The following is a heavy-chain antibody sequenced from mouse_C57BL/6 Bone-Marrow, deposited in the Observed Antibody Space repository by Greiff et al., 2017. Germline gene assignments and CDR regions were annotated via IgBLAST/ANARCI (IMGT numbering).Heavy chain of an antibody. CDR3: ARETDFITTVGRFAY. Sequence: QVQLQQSGAELVRPGTSVKVSCKASGYAFTNYLIEWVQQRPGQGLEWIGVINPGSGGTNYNEKFKGKATLTADKSSSTAYMQLSSLTSEDSAVYFCARETDFITTVGRFAYRGQAGLGTASA. V-gene: IGHV1-54*01. CDR1: GYAFTNYL. CDR2: INPGSGGT. J-gene: IGHJ3*01. D-gene: IGHD1-1*01.